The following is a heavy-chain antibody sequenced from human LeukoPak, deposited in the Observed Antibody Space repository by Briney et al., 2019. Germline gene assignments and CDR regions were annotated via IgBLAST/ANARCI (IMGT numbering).Heavy chain of an antibody. J-gene: IGHJ4*02. V-gene: IGHV3-48*03. CDR3: ARTRDGPFDY. CDR1: GFTFSSYE. Sequence: PGGSLRLSCVVSGFTFSSYEMNWVRQAPGKGLEWLSHISSSGSSIQYADSVKGRFTISRDNAKSSLYLQMSSLRAEDAAVYYCARTRDGPFDYWGQGTLVTVSS. CDR2: ISSSGSSI. D-gene: IGHD5-24*01.